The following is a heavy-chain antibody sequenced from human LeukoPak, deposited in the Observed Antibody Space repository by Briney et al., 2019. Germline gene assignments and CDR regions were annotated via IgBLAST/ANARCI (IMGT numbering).Heavy chain of an antibody. Sequence: GGSLRLSCAASGFTFSDYYMSWIRQAPGAGLEWVSYISNSGVNTYYADSVKGRFTISRDNARNSLFLLMDNLRAEDTAVYYCARPNLGHDYWGQGTLVTVSS. CDR3: ARPNLGHDY. J-gene: IGHJ4*02. CDR2: ISNSGVNT. V-gene: IGHV3-11*01. CDR1: GFTFSDYY. D-gene: IGHD3-16*01.